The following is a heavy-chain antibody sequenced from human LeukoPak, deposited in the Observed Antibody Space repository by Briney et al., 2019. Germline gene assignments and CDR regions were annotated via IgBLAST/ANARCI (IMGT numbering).Heavy chain of an antibody. CDR3: ARKPNAVYWFDP. CDR2: IHYSGIT. D-gene: IGHD4/OR15-4a*01. J-gene: IGHJ5*02. V-gene: IGHV4-28*01. CDR1: GYSISSDNW. Sequence: SDTLSLTCAVSGYSISSDNWWGWIRQPPGKGLEWIGFIHYSGITYYSPSLKSRVTLSVDTSKNQFSLRLSSVTAVDTAVYYCARKPNAVYWFDPWGQGTLVTVSS.